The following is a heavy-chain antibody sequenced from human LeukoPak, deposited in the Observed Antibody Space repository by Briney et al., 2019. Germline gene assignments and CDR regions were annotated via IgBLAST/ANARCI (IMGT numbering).Heavy chain of an antibody. D-gene: IGHD5-18*01. Sequence: SVKVSCMASGGTFSSYAVRWVRQAPGQGLEWIGRTIPILGLANYAQKFQGRVTITADKSTSTAYMELSSLRSEDTAVYYCARDALIGRVYSCGGWGQGTLVTVSS. CDR3: ARDALIGRVYSCGG. V-gene: IGHV1-69*04. CDR1: GGTFSSYA. CDR2: TIPILGLA. J-gene: IGHJ4*02.